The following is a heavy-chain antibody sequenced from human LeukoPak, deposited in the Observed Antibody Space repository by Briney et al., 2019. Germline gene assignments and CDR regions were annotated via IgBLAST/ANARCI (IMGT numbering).Heavy chain of an antibody. J-gene: IGHJ4*02. V-gene: IGHV3-21*01. CDR3: ARARSSSSGDY. D-gene: IGHD6-6*01. CDR2: ISSSSSYI. CDR1: GFTFSSNS. Sequence: GGSLRLSGAASGFTFSSNSMNWVRQAPGKGLKWVSSISSSSSYIYYADSVKGRFTISRDNAKNSLYLQMNSLRAEDTAVYYCARARSSSSGDYWGQGTLVTVFS.